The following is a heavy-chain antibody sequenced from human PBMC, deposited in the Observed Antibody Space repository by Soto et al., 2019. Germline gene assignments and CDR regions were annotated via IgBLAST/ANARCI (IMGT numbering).Heavy chain of an antibody. CDR1: CDSMSLYY. Sequence: SETLSLTCSVSCDSMSLYYWSWIRLPPGKGLEWIGYVYYDGSTNYNPSLKGRVTMSVDTSENQFSLKLNSVTAADTAMYYCARHYSSAWYKVDFWGQGTLVTVSS. J-gene: IGHJ4*01. D-gene: IGHD6-13*01. CDR2: VYYDGST. CDR3: ARHYSSAWYKVDF. V-gene: IGHV4-59*08.